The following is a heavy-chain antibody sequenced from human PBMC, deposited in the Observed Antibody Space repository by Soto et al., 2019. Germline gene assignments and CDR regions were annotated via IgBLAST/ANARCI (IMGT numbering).Heavy chain of an antibody. CDR3: ARDTHQRWLQLGPYYYGMDV. CDR1: GDSVSSNSAA. J-gene: IGHJ6*02. CDR2: TYYRSKWYN. D-gene: IGHD5-12*01. Sequence: SQTLSLTCAISGDSVSSNSAAWNWIRQSPSRGLEWLGRTYYRSKWYNDYAVSVKSRITINPDTSKNQFSLQLNSVTPEDTAVYYCARDTHQRWLQLGPYYYGMDVWGQGTTVTVSS. V-gene: IGHV6-1*01.